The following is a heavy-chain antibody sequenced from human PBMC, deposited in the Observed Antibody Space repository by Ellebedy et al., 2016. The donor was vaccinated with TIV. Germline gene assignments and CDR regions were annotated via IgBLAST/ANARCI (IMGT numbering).Heavy chain of an antibody. Sequence: AASVKVSCKASGYTFTSYDINWVRLATGQGREWMGWMNPNSGNTGYAQKFQGRVNMTRNTSITTAYMELSSLRSEDTAVDYCARGGHYYDSSGYLSMAFDIWGQGTMVSVSS. CDR3: ARGGHYYDSSGYLSMAFDI. CDR2: MNPNSGNT. V-gene: IGHV1-8*01. CDR1: GYTFTSYD. J-gene: IGHJ3*02. D-gene: IGHD3-22*01.